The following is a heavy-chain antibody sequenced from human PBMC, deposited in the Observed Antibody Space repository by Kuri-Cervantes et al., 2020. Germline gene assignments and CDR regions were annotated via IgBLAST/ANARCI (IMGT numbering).Heavy chain of an antibody. CDR3: ATYFWSGYPPLYYFDY. Sequence: ASVKVSCKASGYTFTSYAMHWVRQAPGQRLEWMGWINAGNGNTKYSQKFQGRVTITRDTSASTAYMELSSLRSEDTAVYYCATYFWSGYPPLYYFDYWGQGTLVTVSS. D-gene: IGHD3-3*01. CDR1: GYTFTSYA. J-gene: IGHJ4*02. CDR2: INAGNGNT. V-gene: IGHV1-3*01.